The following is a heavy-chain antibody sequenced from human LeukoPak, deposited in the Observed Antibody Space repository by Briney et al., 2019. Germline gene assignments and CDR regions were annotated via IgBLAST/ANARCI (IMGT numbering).Heavy chain of an antibody. Sequence: GGSLRLSCAASGFTFSSYGMHWVRQAPGKGLEWVAFIRYDGSNKYYADSVKGRFTITRDNSKNTLYLQMNSLRAEDTVVYYCAKAGPASGIGGVALDYWGQGTLVTVSS. D-gene: IGHD6-13*01. CDR2: IRYDGSNK. CDR3: AKAGPASGIGGVALDY. V-gene: IGHV3-30*02. CDR1: GFTFSSYG. J-gene: IGHJ4*02.